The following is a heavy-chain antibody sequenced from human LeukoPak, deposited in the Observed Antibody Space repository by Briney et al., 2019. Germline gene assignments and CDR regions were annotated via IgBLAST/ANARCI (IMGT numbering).Heavy chain of an antibody. CDR3: AREAVADFNFEY. D-gene: IGHD6-19*01. J-gene: IGHJ4*02. V-gene: IGHV1-2*02. CDR2: INPNSGGT. Sequence: ASVTVSCKASGYTFTGYYMHWVRQAPGQGLEWMGWINPNSGGTNYAQKFQGRVTMTRDTSISTAYMELSRLRSDDTAVYYCAREAVADFNFEYWGQGTLVTVSS. CDR1: GYTFTGYY.